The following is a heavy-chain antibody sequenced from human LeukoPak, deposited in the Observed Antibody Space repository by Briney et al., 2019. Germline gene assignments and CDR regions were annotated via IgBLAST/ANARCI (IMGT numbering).Heavy chain of an antibody. Sequence: SETLSLTCAVYGGSFSGYYWSWIRQPPGKGLEWIGEINHSGSTNYNPSLKSRVTISVDTSKNQFSLKLSSVTAADTAVYYCARGGWLRRGQHFDYWGQGALVTVSS. CDR1: GGSFSGYY. V-gene: IGHV4-34*01. CDR3: ARGGWLRRGQHFDY. J-gene: IGHJ4*02. CDR2: INHSGST. D-gene: IGHD5-12*01.